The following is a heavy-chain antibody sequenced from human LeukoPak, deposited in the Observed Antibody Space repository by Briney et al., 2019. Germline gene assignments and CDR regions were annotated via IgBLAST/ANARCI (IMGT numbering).Heavy chain of an antibody. D-gene: IGHD6-6*01. Sequence: ASVKVSCKASGYTFSVYFINWVRQAPGQGLEWMGIIYPSGGRTNYAQKFQGRVTMTRDMSTSTVYMELSSLRSEDTAVYYCASRTRPDVGAFDIWGQGTMVTVSS. CDR2: IYPSGGRT. J-gene: IGHJ3*02. CDR1: GYTFSVYF. CDR3: ASRTRPDVGAFDI. V-gene: IGHV1-46*01.